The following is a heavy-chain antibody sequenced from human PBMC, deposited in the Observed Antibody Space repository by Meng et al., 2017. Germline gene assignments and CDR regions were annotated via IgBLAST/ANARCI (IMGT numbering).Heavy chain of an antibody. Sequence: QAQLQQWGAGLLKPSETLSLTFAVYGGSFSGYYWSWIRQPPGKGLEWIGEINHSGSTNYNPSLKSRVTISVDTSKNQFSLKLSSVTAADTAVYYCASSGYSYGYRFDYWGQGTLVTVSS. J-gene: IGHJ4*02. CDR3: ASSGYSYGYRFDY. CDR1: GGSFSGYY. CDR2: INHSGST. V-gene: IGHV4-34*01. D-gene: IGHD5-18*01.